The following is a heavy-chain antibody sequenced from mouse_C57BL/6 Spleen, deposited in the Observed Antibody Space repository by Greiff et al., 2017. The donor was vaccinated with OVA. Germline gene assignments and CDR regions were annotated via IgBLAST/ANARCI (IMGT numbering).Heavy chain of an antibody. CDR2: IYPGDGDT. CDR3: ASYYGSSYEYYSDY. V-gene: IGHV1-82*01. CDR1: GYAFSSSW. D-gene: IGHD1-1*01. Sequence: QVQLKQSGPELVKPGASVKISCKASGYAFSSSWMNWVKQRPGKGLEWIGRIYPGDGDTNYNGKFKGKATLTADKSSSTAYMQLSRLTAEDSAVDFCASYYGSSYEYYSDYWGQGTTLTVSS. J-gene: IGHJ2*01.